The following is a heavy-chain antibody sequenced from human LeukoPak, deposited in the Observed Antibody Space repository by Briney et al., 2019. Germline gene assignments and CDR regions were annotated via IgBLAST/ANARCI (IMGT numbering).Heavy chain of an antibody. J-gene: IGHJ6*02. CDR3: AKDVRVGGGGMDV. Sequence: GGSLRLSCEASGFTFSSYTMNWVRQAPGKGLEWVAAISSGAETTAYADAVKGRFTISRDNSKNTLYLQFNSLRAEDMAVYYCAKDVRVGGGGMDVWGQGTPVTVSS. CDR1: GFTFSSYT. CDR2: ISSGAETT. D-gene: IGHD1-26*01. V-gene: IGHV3-23*01.